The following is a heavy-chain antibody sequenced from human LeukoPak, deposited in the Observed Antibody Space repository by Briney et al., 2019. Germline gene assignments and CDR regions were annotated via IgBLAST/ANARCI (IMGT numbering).Heavy chain of an antibody. CDR3: ARARITMVRGVTVTPIDY. CDR1: GGSFSSSY. D-gene: IGHD3-10*01. Sequence: PSETLSLTCAVYGGSFSSSYWSWIRQPPGKGLEWIGEINHSGSTNYNPSLKSRVTISVDTPKNQFSLKLSSVTAADTAVYYCARARITMVRGVTVTPIDYWGQGTLVTVSS. V-gene: IGHV4-34*01. J-gene: IGHJ4*02. CDR2: INHSGST.